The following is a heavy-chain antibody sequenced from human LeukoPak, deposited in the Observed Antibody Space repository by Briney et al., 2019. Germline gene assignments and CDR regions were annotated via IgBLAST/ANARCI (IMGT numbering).Heavy chain of an antibody. Sequence: ASVKVSCKASGYTFTSYYMHWVRQAPGQGLEWMGIINPIGGSTSYAQKFKGRVTMTRDTSTSTVYMELSSLRSEDTAVYYCARGIATAGREDYWGQGTLVTVSS. CDR3: ARGIATAGREDY. D-gene: IGHD6-13*01. CDR2: INPIGGST. V-gene: IGHV1-46*01. J-gene: IGHJ4*02. CDR1: GYTFTSYY.